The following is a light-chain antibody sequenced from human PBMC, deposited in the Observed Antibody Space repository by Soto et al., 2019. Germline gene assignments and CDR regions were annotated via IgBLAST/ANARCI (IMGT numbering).Light chain of an antibody. CDR1: SGHSSNA. CDR3: QTWGTGIVV. CDR2: LNSDGSH. V-gene: IGLV4-69*01. Sequence: QSVLTQSPSSSASLGAAVTLTCTVSSGHSSNAIAWHQQQPEKGPRFLMILNSDGSHSKGDGIPDRFSGSSSGAERYLTISSLQSEDEADYYCQTWGTGIVVFGGGTQLTVL. J-gene: IGLJ2*01.